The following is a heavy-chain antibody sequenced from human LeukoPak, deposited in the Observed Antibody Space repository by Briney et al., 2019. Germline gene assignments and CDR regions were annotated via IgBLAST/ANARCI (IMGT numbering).Heavy chain of an antibody. Sequence: ASVKVSCKASGYTFTGYYMHWVRQAPGQGLEWMGWINPKSGGTNYEQKFQGRVIVTRDTSISTAYMELSSLRSDDTAVYYCARHMTTANNWFDPWGQGTLVTVSS. V-gene: IGHV1-2*02. D-gene: IGHD1-1*01. CDR3: ARHMTTANNWFDP. J-gene: IGHJ5*02. CDR1: GYTFTGYY. CDR2: INPKSGGT.